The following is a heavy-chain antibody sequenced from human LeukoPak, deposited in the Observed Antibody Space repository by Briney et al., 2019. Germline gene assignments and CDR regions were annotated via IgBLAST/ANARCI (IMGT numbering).Heavy chain of an antibody. D-gene: IGHD2-15*01. CDR3: AKEAPLYCSGGSCGYYYYYYMDV. CDR1: GLTFSSYG. Sequence: GGSLRLSCAASGLTFSSYGMHWVRQAPGKGLEWVAFIRYDGSNKYYADSVKGRFTISRDNSKNTLYLQMNSLRAEDTAVYYCAKEAPLYCSGGSCGYYYYYYMDVWGKGTTVTVSS. J-gene: IGHJ6*03. V-gene: IGHV3-30*02. CDR2: IRYDGSNK.